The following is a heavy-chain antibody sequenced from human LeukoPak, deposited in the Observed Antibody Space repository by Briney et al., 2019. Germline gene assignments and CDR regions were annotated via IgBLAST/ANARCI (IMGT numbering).Heavy chain of an antibody. J-gene: IGHJ4*02. Sequence: SETLSLTCTVSGGSISSYYWSWIRQPPGKGLEWIGYIYYSGSTNYNPSLKSRVTISVDTSKNQFSLKLTSVTAADTAVYYCARNHDYGDYVGYWGQGTLVTVSS. CDR2: IYYSGST. CDR1: GGSISSYY. V-gene: IGHV4-59*01. D-gene: IGHD4-17*01. CDR3: ARNHDYGDYVGY.